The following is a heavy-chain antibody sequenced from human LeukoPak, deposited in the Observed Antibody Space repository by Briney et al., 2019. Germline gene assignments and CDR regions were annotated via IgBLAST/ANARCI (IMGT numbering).Heavy chain of an antibody. J-gene: IGHJ3*02. V-gene: IGHV3-23*01. CDR3: ARDRPLDYDFWSGYSDAFDI. D-gene: IGHD3-3*01. CDR2: ISGSGGST. CDR1: GFTFSSYA. Sequence: GGSLRLSCAASGFTFSSYAMSWVRQAPGKGLEWVSAISGSGGSTYYADSVKGRFTISRDNSKNTLYLQMNSLRAEDTAVYYCARDRPLDYDFWSGYSDAFDIWGQGTMVTVSS.